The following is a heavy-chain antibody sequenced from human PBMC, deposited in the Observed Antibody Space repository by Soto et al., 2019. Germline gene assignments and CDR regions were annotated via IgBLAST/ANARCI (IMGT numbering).Heavy chain of an antibody. Sequence: SETLSLTCTVSGGSISSSSYYWGWIRQPPGKGLEWIGSIYYSGSTYYNPSLKSRVTISVDTSKNQFSLKLSSVTAADTAVYYCARLSPQGGGGYDFWSGYYLGSVYYYYYMDVWGKGTTVTVSS. CDR2: IYYSGST. D-gene: IGHD3-3*01. J-gene: IGHJ6*03. CDR3: ARLSPQGGGGYDFWSGYYLGSVYYYYYMDV. V-gene: IGHV4-39*01. CDR1: GGSISSSSYY.